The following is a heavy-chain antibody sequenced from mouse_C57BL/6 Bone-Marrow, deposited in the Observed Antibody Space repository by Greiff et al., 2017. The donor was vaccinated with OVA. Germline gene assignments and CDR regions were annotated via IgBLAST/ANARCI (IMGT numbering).Heavy chain of an antibody. CDR1: GFNIKDDY. CDR2: IDPENGDT. J-gene: IGHJ3*01. D-gene: IGHD2-14*01. V-gene: IGHV14-4*01. Sequence: EVQLQQSGAELVRPGASVKLSCTASGFNIKDDYMHWVKQRPEQGLEWIGWIDPENGDTEYASKFQGKATITADTSSNTAYLQLSSLTSEDTAVYYCTTTYDRAYWGQGTLVTVSA. CDR3: TTTYDRAY.